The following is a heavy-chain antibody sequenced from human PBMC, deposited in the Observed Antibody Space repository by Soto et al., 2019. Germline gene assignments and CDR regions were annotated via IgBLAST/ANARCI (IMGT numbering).Heavy chain of an antibody. D-gene: IGHD3-22*01. CDR2: INHSGST. V-gene: IGHV4-34*01. CDR3: ARSGFTGIVVVIPYYFEY. Sequence: PSETLSLTFAVFGGSFSGYYWTWIRQPPGTGLEGFGEINHSGSTNYNPSLNSPVTISVDTSKNQFSLKLSSVTAADTAVYYCARSGFTGIVVVIPYYFEYWGQGTLVTVSS. CDR1: GGSFSGYY. J-gene: IGHJ4*02.